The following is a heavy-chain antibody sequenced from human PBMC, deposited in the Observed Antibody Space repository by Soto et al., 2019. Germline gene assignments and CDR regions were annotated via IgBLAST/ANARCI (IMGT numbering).Heavy chain of an antibody. Sequence: QVQLVQSGAEVKKPGASVKVSCKASGYTFTSYDINWVRQAAGQGLEWMGWMNPNSGNTGYAQKFQGRVTMTRNTSISTAYMELSSLRSEDTAVYYCARGAETKQWLVRKAFDIWGQGTMVTVSS. J-gene: IGHJ3*02. CDR1: GYTFTSYD. CDR3: ARGAETKQWLVRKAFDI. V-gene: IGHV1-8*01. CDR2: MNPNSGNT. D-gene: IGHD6-19*01.